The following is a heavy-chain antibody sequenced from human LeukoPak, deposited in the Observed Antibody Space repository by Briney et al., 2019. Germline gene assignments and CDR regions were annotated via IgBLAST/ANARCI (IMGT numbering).Heavy chain of an antibody. V-gene: IGHV3-9*01. CDR3: AKELYYYGSGSYYKGFDY. CDR2: ISWNSGSI. D-gene: IGHD3-10*01. Sequence: PGRSLRLSCAASGFTFDDYAMHWVRQAPGKGLEWVSGISWNSGSIGYADSVKGRFTISRDNAKNSLYLQMNSLRAEDTALYYCAKELYYYGSGSYYKGFDYWGQGTLVTVSS. J-gene: IGHJ4*02. CDR1: GFTFDDYA.